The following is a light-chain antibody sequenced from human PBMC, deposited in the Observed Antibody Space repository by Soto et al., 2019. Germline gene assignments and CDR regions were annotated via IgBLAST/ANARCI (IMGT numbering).Light chain of an antibody. CDR1: QGISNY. J-gene: IGKJ1*01. Sequence: DIQMTQSPSSLSASVGDRVTITCRASQGISNYLAWYQQKPGKVPKLLIYAASTLQSGVPSRFSGSGSGTDFTLPISTLQHEDVATYYCKKYNSDPRTFGKGPKVELK. CDR3: KKYNSDPRT. CDR2: AAS. V-gene: IGKV1-27*01.